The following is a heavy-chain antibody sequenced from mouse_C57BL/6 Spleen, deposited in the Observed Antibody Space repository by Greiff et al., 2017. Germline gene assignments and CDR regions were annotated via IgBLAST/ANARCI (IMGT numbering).Heavy chain of an antibody. J-gene: IGHJ1*03. CDR3: ARGSNYYGSSYGYFDV. CDR2: IDPSDSET. Sequence: QLQQPGAELVRPGSSVKLSCKASGYTFTSYWMHWVKQRPIQGLEWIGNIDPSDSETHYNQKFKDKATWTVDKSSSTAYMQLSSLTSEDSAVYYCARGSNYYGSSYGYFDVWGTGTTVTVSS. CDR1: GYTFTSYW. V-gene: IGHV1-52*01. D-gene: IGHD1-1*01.